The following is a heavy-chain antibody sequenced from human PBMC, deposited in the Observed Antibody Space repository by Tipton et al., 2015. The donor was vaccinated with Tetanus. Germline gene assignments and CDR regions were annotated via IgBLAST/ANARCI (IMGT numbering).Heavy chain of an antibody. V-gene: IGHV3-30-3*01. D-gene: IGHD4-17*01. CDR1: GFTFSSYA. CDR3: AKDRHGALGY. Sequence: CAASGFTFSSYAMHWVRQAPGKGLEWVAVISYDGSNKYYADSVKGRFTISRDNSKNTLYLQMNSLRAEDTAVYYCAKDRHGALGYWGQGTLVTVSS. CDR2: ISYDGSNK. J-gene: IGHJ4*02.